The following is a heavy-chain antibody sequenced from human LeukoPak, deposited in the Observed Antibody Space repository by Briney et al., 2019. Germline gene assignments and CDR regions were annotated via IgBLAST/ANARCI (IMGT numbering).Heavy chain of an antibody. J-gene: IGHJ4*02. CDR1: GFTFSSYG. CDR2: ISSSDGTT. D-gene: IGHD6-13*01. Sequence: GGSLRLSCAASGFTFSSYGMSWVRQAPGKGLEWVSSISSSDGTTYFADSVKGRFTISRDNSKNTLYLQMNSPRGEDTAVYFCAKARYNSLYYFDYWGQGTLVPVSS. CDR3: AKARYNSLYYFDY. V-gene: IGHV3-23*01.